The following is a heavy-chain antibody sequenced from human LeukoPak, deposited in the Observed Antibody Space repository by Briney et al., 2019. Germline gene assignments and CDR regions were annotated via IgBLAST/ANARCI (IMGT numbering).Heavy chain of an antibody. V-gene: IGHV1-18*01. D-gene: IGHD2-2*01. CDR2: ISAYNGNT. Sequence: ASVKVSCKASGYTFTSYGISWVRQAPGQGLEWMGWISAYNGNTNYAQKLQGRVTMTTVTSTSTAYMELRSLRSDDTAVYYCARANIVVVPAADYWYFDLWGRGTLVTVSS. CDR3: ARANIVVVPAADYWYFDL. CDR1: GYTFTSYG. J-gene: IGHJ2*01.